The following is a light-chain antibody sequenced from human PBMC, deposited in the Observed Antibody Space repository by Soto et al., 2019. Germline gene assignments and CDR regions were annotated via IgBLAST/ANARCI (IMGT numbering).Light chain of an antibody. CDR2: DAS. V-gene: IGKV3-11*01. CDR3: LQRSNWYT. Sequence: EIVLTQSPATLSLSPGERATLSCRASQSVSNFLAWYQQKPGQAPRLLIYDASNRATDIPARFSGSGSGTDFTLTISSLEPEDFAVYYCLQRSNWYTFGQGTKLEIK. J-gene: IGKJ2*01. CDR1: QSVSNF.